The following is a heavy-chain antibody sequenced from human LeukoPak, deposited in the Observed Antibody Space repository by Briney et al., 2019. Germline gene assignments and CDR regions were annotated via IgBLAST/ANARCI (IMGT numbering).Heavy chain of an antibody. CDR3: ARIESPDAFDI. CDR2: IKQDGSEK. J-gene: IGHJ3*02. Sequence: GGSLRLSCAASGFTFSSYWMSWVRQAPGEGLEWVANIKQDGSEKYYVDSVKGRFTISRDNAKNPLYLQMNSLRAEDTAVYYCARIESPDAFDIWGQGTTVTVSS. V-gene: IGHV3-7*05. CDR1: GFTFSSYW.